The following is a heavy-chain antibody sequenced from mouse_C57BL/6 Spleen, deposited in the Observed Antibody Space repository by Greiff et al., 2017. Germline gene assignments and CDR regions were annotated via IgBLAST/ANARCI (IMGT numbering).Heavy chain of an antibody. D-gene: IGHD2-5*01. Sequence: EVKLVESGGGLVKPGGSLKLSCAASGFTFSSYAMSWVRQPPEKRLEWVATISDGGSYTYYPDNVKGRFTISRDNAKNNLYLQMSHLRSEDTAMYYCARAYSNKRYFDYWGQGTTLTVSS. J-gene: IGHJ2*01. CDR3: ARAYSNKRYFDY. CDR2: ISDGGSYT. V-gene: IGHV5-4*03. CDR1: GFTFSSYA.